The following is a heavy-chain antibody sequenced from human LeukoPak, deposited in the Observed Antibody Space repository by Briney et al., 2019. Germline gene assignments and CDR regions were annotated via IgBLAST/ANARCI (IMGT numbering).Heavy chain of an antibody. CDR3: ATAFEGSAAGDY. V-gene: IGHV1-24*01. CDR2: FDPEDGET. J-gene: IGHJ4*02. Sequence: ASVKVSCKVSGYTLTELSMHWVRQAPGKGLEWMGGFDPEDGETIYAQKFQGRVTMTEDTSTDTAYMELSSLRSEDTAVYYCATAFEGSAAGDYWGQGTLVTVSS. D-gene: IGHD6-13*01. CDR1: GYTLTELS.